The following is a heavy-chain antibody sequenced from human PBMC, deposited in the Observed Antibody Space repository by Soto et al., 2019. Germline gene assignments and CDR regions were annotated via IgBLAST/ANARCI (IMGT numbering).Heavy chain of an antibody. Sequence: SDTLSLTCSILGDSISDTRFYWGWVRQSPEKGLEWIGSISHDGHAYYNPSLKSRVTLFADTSRNQFSLTMKSVTVADTALYFCARQVYGDHLGRNWFAPWGQGALVTVSS. CDR1: GDSISDTRFY. CDR2: ISHDGHA. V-gene: IGHV4-39*01. D-gene: IGHD4-17*01. J-gene: IGHJ5*02. CDR3: ARQVYGDHLGRNWFAP.